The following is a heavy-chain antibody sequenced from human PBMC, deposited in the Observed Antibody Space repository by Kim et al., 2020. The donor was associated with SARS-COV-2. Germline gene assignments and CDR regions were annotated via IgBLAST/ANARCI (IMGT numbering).Heavy chain of an antibody. V-gene: IGHV4-34*01. CDR2: INHSGST. J-gene: IGHJ4*02. CDR3: ARRDFIAVAGPLAY. D-gene: IGHD6-19*01. CDR1: GGSFSGYY. Sequence: SETLSLTCAVYGGSFSGYYWSWIRQPPGKGLEWIGEINHSGSTNYNPSLKSRVTISVDTSKNQFSLKLSSVTAADTAVYYCARRDFIAVAGPLAYWGQGT.